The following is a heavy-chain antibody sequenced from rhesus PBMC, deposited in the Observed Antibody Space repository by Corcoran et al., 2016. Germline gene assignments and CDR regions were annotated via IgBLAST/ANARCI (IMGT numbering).Heavy chain of an antibody. CDR1: GFTFSSYG. CDR2: INSAGDTT. CDR3: VTDRYTNTYEDACDY. D-gene: IGHD3-9*01. Sequence: EVQVVETGGGLVQPGGSLKLSCAASGFTFSSYGMTWVRQAPGKGLEWVSTINSAGDTTNYPDSVRGRFNISRDNSKNTLSMQMNSLKPEDTAVYYCVTDRYTNTYEDACDYWGQGVLVTVSS. J-gene: IGHJ4*01. V-gene: IGHV3S5*01.